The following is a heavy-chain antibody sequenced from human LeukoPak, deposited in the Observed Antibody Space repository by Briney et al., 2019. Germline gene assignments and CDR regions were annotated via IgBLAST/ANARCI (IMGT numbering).Heavy chain of an antibody. CDR3: ARVGSYCFDY. Sequence: SETLSLTCTVSGGSISTYYWSWIRQPPGKGLEWIGYIDYSGSTNYNLSLKSRVTMSVDTSKHQFSLKLSSVTAADTAVYYCARVGSYCFDYWGQGTLVTVSS. J-gene: IGHJ4*02. D-gene: IGHD3-10*01. CDR2: IDYSGST. CDR1: GGSISTYY. V-gene: IGHV4-59*01.